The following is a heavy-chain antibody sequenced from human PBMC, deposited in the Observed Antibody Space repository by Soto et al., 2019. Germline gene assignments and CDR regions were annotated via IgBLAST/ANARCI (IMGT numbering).Heavy chain of an antibody. Sequence: QLQLQESGSGLVKPSQTLSLTCTVSGGSIRTGGYSWSWIRQPPGKGLEWIGNTHHSGNPYYNPSPKGRVPKSVSGAKKQVPLKGNSVTPPDTAVYLCAREDYGGFGGQFYYWGQGRLVTRSS. V-gene: IGHV4-30-2*01. CDR3: AREDYGGFGGQFYY. J-gene: IGHJ4*01. CDR2: THHSGNP. CDR1: GGSIRTGGYS. D-gene: IGHD4-17*01.